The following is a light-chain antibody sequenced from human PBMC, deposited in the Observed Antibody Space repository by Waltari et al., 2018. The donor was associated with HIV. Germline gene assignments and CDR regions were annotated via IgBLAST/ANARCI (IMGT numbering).Light chain of an antibody. Sequence: EIVMTQSPATLSVSPGERATLSCKASQSVSSNLAWYQQRPGQATRLLIFDTSSRATGIPARFSGTGSGTEFTLTISDLQSEDFAVYYCQQYNNWPPWTFGQGTKVEI. CDR3: QQYNNWPPWT. CDR2: DTS. J-gene: IGKJ1*01. V-gene: IGKV3-15*01. CDR1: QSVSSN.